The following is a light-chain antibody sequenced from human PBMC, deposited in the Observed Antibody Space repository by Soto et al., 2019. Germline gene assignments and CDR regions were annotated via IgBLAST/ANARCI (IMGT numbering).Light chain of an antibody. CDR3: QKYGSSPRT. J-gene: IGKJ1*01. CDR1: QSVSSSS. Sequence: EIVLTQSPGTLSLSPGDGSTLSCRASQSVSSSSLAWYQQTLGQAPRLLVYGASSRATGIPDRFSGSGSGADFSPTNSRLESGEFAVYFCQKYGSSPRTLALGTKVDIK. CDR2: GAS. V-gene: IGKV3-20*01.